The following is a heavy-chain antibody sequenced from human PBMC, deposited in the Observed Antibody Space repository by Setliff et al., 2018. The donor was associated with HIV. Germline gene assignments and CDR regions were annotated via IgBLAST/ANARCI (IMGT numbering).Heavy chain of an antibody. CDR3: ASSITVAAGRSHYYYAMDV. D-gene: IGHD2-15*01. Sequence: PGESLKISCKGSGYRFTSYWIGWVRQMPGKGLEWMGIIPPSDSNTRYSPSFRGQVTISADKSISTAYLQWSSLKASDTAMYYCASSITVAAGRSHYYYAMDVWGQGTTVTVS. CDR2: IPPSDSNT. V-gene: IGHV5-51*01. CDR1: GYRFTSYW. J-gene: IGHJ6*02.